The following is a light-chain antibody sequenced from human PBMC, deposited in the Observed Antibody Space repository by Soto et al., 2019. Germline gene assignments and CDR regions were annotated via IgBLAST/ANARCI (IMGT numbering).Light chain of an antibody. CDR2: EVN. Sequence: QSVLTQPPSASGTPGQRVTISCSGSSSNIGSNTVNWYQQLPGKAPKLLIFEVNDRPSGVSDRFSGSKSGSTASLTISGLQAEDEADYFCTSFTSSSTQVFGTGTKLTVL. CDR1: SSNIGSNT. J-gene: IGLJ1*01. V-gene: IGLV1-44*01. CDR3: TSFTSSSTQV.